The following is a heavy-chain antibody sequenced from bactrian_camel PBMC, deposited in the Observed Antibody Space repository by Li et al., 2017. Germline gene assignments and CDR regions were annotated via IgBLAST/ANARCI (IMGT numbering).Heavy chain of an antibody. Sequence: DVQLVESGGGSVQPGGSLTLSCVASNTAVTSRCMAWFRQAPGKEREGVARIYSGGQVYADSVKGRFTISHDAAKNSIDLQMNSLKPDDTAVYYCAATGQMLSVAGCRTQGTQVTVS. J-gene: IGHJ4*01. CDR2: IYSGG. D-gene: IGHD1*01. CDR1: NTAVTSRC. V-gene: IGHV3S42*01.